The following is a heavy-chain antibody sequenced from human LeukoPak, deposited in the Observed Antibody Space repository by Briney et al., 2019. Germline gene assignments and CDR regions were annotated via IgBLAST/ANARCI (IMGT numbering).Heavy chain of an antibody. CDR1: GGTFSSYA. CDR2: ISAYNGNT. CDR3: ARDIGGDLDY. Sequence: ASVKVSCKASGGTFSSYAISWVRQAPGQGLEWMGWISAYNGNTNYAQKLQGRVTMTTDTSTSTAYMELRSLRSDDTAVYYCARDIGGDLDYWGQGTLVTVSS. D-gene: IGHD2-21*02. J-gene: IGHJ4*02. V-gene: IGHV1-18*01.